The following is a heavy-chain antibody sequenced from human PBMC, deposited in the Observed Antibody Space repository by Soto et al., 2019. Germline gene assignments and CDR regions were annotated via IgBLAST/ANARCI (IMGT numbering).Heavy chain of an antibody. J-gene: IGHJ4*02. Sequence: EVLLVESGGGLEQPGGSLRLACAASGFTISTYAMSWVRQTPGKGLEWVSHISGTGADSQYADSVKGRFTISRDNSKNMLFLQMNSLRVEDTAVYYCERDGYNHLPFDYWGQGTPVTVSS. D-gene: IGHD1-1*01. CDR1: GFTISTYA. V-gene: IGHV3-23*04. CDR2: ISGTGADS. CDR3: ERDGYNHLPFDY.